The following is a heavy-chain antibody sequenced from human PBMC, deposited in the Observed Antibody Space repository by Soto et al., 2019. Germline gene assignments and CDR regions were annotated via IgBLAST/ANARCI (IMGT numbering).Heavy chain of an antibody. CDR2: ISVSGDTT. CDR1: GFTFSSFA. J-gene: IGHJ4*02. CDR3: AKDGVGWVTTVSYFDS. V-gene: IGHV3-23*01. Sequence: EVQLLESGGGLVQSGGSLRLSCAASGFTFSSFAMNWVCQAPGKGLEWVSTISVSGDTTTYADSVKGRFTISRDNSMDTLYLQMNSLRAEDTALYFCAKDGVGWVTTVSYFDSWGQGTRVTVSS. D-gene: IGHD4-4*01.